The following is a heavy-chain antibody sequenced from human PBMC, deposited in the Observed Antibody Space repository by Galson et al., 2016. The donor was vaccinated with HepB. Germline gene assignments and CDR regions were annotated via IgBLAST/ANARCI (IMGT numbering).Heavy chain of an antibody. D-gene: IGHD2-2*01. CDR1: GFTFYDAW. V-gene: IGHV3-15*01. CDR3: VTGDPAANFYYGMDV. CDR2: IKSKTDSGTT. Sequence: SLRLSCAASGFTFYDAWMSWVRQAPGKGLEWVGRIKSKTDSGTTDYAAPVKGRFSISRADSKNTLYLQMNSLKTEDTAVYYCVTGDPAANFYYGMDVWGKGTTVTVSS. J-gene: IGHJ6*04.